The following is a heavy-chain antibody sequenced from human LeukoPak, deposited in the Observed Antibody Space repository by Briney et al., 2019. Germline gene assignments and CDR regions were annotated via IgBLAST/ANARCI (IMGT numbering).Heavy chain of an antibody. Sequence: SETLSLTCGVYGGSLSDYSWSWIRQPPGKGLEFIGEITQSVNTNYNPSLKSRVTISVDMSKNQVSLRLSCVTAADTAVYYCARQGGSYYAIDDWGQGTLVTVSS. J-gene: IGHJ4*02. D-gene: IGHD1-26*01. CDR1: GGSLSDYS. CDR3: ARQGGSYYAIDD. V-gene: IGHV4-34*01. CDR2: ITQSVNT.